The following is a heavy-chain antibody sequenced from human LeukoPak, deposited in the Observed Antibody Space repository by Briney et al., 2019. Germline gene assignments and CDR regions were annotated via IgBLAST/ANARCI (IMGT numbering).Heavy chain of an antibody. V-gene: IGHV3-30*18. D-gene: IGHD4-23*01. CDR3: AKEHGGFQGFDL. J-gene: IGHJ4*02. Sequence: PGGSLRLSCVAPEFTFSSYVMHWVPQAPGKGLEWVAVMSHDGNYKHYGDSVKGRFTISRDNSKNTLFLQMSSLTPEDTAVYYYAKEHGGFQGFDLWGQGTLVTVSS. CDR1: EFTFSSYV. CDR2: MSHDGNYK.